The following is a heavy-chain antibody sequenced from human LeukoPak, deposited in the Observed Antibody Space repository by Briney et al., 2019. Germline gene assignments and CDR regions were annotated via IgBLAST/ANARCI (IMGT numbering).Heavy chain of an antibody. Sequence: GESLKISCKGSGYNFLTSWIGWVRQLPGKGLEWMGIIYHTDSDTRFSPSFQGQVTISVDKSITTAYLQWSSLKASDTAIYYCALRSGKDDAYDFWGQGTMVTVSS. D-gene: IGHD1-26*01. V-gene: IGHV5-51*01. CDR1: GYNFLTSW. CDR3: ALRSGKDDAYDF. CDR2: IYHTDSDT. J-gene: IGHJ3*01.